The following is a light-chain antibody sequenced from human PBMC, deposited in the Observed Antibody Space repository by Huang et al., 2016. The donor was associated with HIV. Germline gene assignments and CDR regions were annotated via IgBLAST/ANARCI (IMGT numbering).Light chain of an antibody. J-gene: IGKJ1*01. CDR2: AGT. V-gene: IGKV3-20*01. CDR3: QQYGTSPPWT. CDR1: QNVNNRY. Sequence: EIVLTQSPGTLSLSPGERATLSCRASQNVNNRYLDWYQQKPGQETRRLMYAGTSRATGVPDRFSGSGSGTDFTLTITRLEPEDFAVYYCQQYGTSPPWTFGQGTKVEVK.